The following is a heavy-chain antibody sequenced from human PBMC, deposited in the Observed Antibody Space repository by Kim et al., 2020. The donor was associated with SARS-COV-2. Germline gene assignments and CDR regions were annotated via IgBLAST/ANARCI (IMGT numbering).Heavy chain of an antibody. J-gene: IGHJ4*02. CDR3: ASWRKTTVTTGGFDY. V-gene: IGHV4-31*02. D-gene: IGHD4-17*01. Sequence: PTLKSRVTISVDTSKNQFSLKLSSVTAADTAVYYCASWRKTTVTTGGFDYWGQGTLVTVSS.